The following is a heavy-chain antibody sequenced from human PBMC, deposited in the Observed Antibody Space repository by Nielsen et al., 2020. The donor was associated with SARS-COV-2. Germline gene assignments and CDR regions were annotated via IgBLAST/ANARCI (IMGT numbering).Heavy chain of an antibody. D-gene: IGHD3-10*01. J-gene: IGHJ4*02. CDR2: INAGNGNT. CDR1: GYTFTSYA. V-gene: IGHV1-3*01. Sequence: ASMKVSCKASGYTFTSYAMHWVRQAPGQRLEWMGWINAGNGNTKYSQKFQGRVTITRDTSASTAYMELSSLRSEDTAVYYCARGIREYYYGSGSLGDYYFDYWGQGTLVTVSS. CDR3: ARGIREYYYGSGSLGDYYFDY.